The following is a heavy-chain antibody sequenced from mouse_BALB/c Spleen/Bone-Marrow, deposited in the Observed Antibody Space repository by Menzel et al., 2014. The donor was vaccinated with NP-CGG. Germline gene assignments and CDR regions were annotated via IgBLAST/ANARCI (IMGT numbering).Heavy chain of an antibody. CDR1: GYTFTDYV. V-gene: IGHV1-81*01. J-gene: IGHJ4*01. D-gene: IGHD1-1*01. Sequence: QLQQSGPELVQPGVSVKLSCKASGYTFTDYVISWVKQRTGQGLEWIGEIYPGSGSTYYNEKFKGKATLTADKSSNTAYMQLSSLTSEDSAVYFCARDYYGSSGAMVYWGQGPSVTVSS. CDR2: IYPGSGST. CDR3: ARDYYGSSGAMVY.